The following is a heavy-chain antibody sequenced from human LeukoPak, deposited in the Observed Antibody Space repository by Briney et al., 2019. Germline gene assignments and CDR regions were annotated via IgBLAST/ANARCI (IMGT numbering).Heavy chain of an antibody. CDR1: GFTFSNYE. CDR2: ISSAGYNI. J-gene: IGHJ6*03. D-gene: IGHD6-19*01. Sequence: GGSLGLSCAASGFTFSNYEMSWVRQSPGKGLEWLSYISSAGYNIYYADSVKGRFTISRDNTKNSLYLQMNSLRAEDTALYYCARGAEGGYYYYYMDVWGKGTTVTVSS. V-gene: IGHV3-48*03. CDR3: ARGAEGGYYYYYMDV.